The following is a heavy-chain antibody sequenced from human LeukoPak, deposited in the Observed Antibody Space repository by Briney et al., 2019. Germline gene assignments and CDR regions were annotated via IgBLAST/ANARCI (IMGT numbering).Heavy chain of an antibody. CDR1: GYTFTGYY. Sequence: ASVKVSCKASGYTFTGYYMHWVRQAPGQGLEWMGWINPNSGGTNYAQKFQGRVTMTRDTSISTAYMELSRLRSDDTAVYYCARDPRYSSSSPYYFDYWGQGTLVTVSP. CDR3: ARDPRYSSSSPYYFDY. CDR2: INPNSGGT. J-gene: IGHJ4*02. V-gene: IGHV1-2*02. D-gene: IGHD6-6*01.